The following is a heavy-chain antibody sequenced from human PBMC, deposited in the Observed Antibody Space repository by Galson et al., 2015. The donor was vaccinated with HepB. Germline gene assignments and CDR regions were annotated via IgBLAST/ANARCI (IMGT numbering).Heavy chain of an antibody. J-gene: IGHJ4*02. V-gene: IGHV1-8*01. Sequence: GYTFTSYDINWVRQATGQGLEWMGWMNPNSGNTGYAQKFQGRVTMTRNTSISTAYMELSSLRSEDTVVYYCARLGSQLEYSSGWYDYWGQGTLVTVSS. CDR3: ARLGSQLEYSSGWYDY. CDR2: MNPNSGNT. D-gene: IGHD6-19*01. CDR1: GYTFTSYD.